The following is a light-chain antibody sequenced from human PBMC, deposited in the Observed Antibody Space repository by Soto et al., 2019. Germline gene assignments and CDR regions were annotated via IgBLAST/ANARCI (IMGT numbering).Light chain of an antibody. CDR3: QQSFTTPRT. J-gene: IGKJ1*01. CDR2: AAS. V-gene: IGKV1-39*01. CDR1: RSISSY. Sequence: DIQMPQSPSSLSASVGDRVTITCRASRSISSYLNWYQQKPGKAPKLLIYAASSLQRGVTSRFSGRASGTEFTLTINSLQPEDLATYYCQQSFTTPRTFGQGTKVEIK.